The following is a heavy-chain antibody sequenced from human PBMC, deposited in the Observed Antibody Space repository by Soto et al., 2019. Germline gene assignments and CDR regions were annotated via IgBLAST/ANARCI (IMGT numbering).Heavy chain of an antibody. CDR3: ARDLPVGATYYYGMDV. V-gene: IGHV3-53*01. D-gene: IGHD1-26*01. CDR2: IYSGGST. J-gene: IGHJ6*02. Sequence: PGGALRLSCEASGFTVSSNYMSWVRQAPGKGLEWVSVIYSGGSTYYADSVKGRFTISRDNSKNTLYLQMNSLRAEDTAVYYCARDLPVGATYYYGMDVWGQGTTVTVSS. CDR1: GFTVSSNY.